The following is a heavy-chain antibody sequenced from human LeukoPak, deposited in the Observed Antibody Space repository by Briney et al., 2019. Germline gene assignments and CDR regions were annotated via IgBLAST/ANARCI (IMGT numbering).Heavy chain of an antibody. J-gene: IGHJ4*02. CDR1: GGSISSSSYY. CDR2: IYYSGST. V-gene: IGHV4-39*01. CDR3: ARPTAQGSYGYGGFDY. D-gene: IGHD5-18*01. Sequence: PSETLSLTCTVSGGSISSSSYYWGWIPQPPGKGLEWIGSIYYSGSTYYNPSLKSRVTMSVDTSKNQFSLKLSSVTAADTAVYYCARPTAQGSYGYGGFDYWGQGTLVSVSS.